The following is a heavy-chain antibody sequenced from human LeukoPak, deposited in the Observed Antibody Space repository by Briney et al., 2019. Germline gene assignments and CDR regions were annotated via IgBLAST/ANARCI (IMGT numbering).Heavy chain of an antibody. Sequence: SETLSLTCTVSGGSTRSYYWTWIRQPPGKGLEGIGYMFHDGNTNYNPSLKRRGTMSVDTSKNQFSLKLYSVTAADTAVYYCARGGAYYYGSSGYYPPFDYWGQGTLVTVSS. CDR1: GGSTRSYY. CDR2: MFHDGNT. V-gene: IGHV4-59*01. CDR3: ARGGAYYYGSSGYYPPFDY. J-gene: IGHJ4*02. D-gene: IGHD3-22*01.